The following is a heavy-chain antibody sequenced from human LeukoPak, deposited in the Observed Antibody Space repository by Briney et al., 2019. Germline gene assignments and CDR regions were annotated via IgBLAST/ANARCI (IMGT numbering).Heavy chain of an antibody. J-gene: IGHJ4*02. D-gene: IGHD4-4*01. V-gene: IGHV1-69*04. CDR1: GGTFSSYA. CDR2: IIPILGIA. CDR3: ARERGAGSYSNYGVCFDY. Sequence: SVKVSCKASGGTFSSYAISWVRQAPGQGLEWMGRIIPILGIANYAQKFQGRVTITADKSTSTAYMELSSLRSEDTAVYYCARERGAGSYSNYGVCFDYWGQGTLVTVSS.